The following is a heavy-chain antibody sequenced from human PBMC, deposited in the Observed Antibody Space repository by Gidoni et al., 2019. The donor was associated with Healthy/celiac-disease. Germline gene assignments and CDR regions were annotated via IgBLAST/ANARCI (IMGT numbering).Heavy chain of an antibody. CDR3: TTDPPQHVDTAMVGFDP. V-gene: IGHV3-15*07. CDR2: IKSKTDGGTT. J-gene: IGHJ5*02. D-gene: IGHD5-18*01. Sequence: EVQLVESGGGLVKPGGSLRLSCAASGFTFSNAWMNWVRQDPGKGLEWGGRIKSKTDGGTTDYAAPVKGRFTISRDDSKNTLYLQMNSLKTEDTAVYYCTTDPPQHVDTAMVGFDPWGQGTLVTVSS. CDR1: GFTFSNAW.